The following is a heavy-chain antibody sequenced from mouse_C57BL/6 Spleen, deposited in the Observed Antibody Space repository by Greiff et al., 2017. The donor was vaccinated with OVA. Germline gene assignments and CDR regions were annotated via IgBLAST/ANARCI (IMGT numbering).Heavy chain of an antibody. CDR2: IDPEDGDT. CDR1: GFNIKDYY. CDR3: TTDYGSSSNWYFDV. J-gene: IGHJ1*03. Sequence: VQLQQSGAELVRPGASVKLPCTASGFNIKDYYMHWVKQRPEQGLEWIGRIDPEDGDTEYAPKFQGKATMTADTSSNTAYLQLSSLTSEDTAVYYWTTDYGSSSNWYFDVWGTGTTVTVSS. D-gene: IGHD1-1*01. V-gene: IGHV14-1*01.